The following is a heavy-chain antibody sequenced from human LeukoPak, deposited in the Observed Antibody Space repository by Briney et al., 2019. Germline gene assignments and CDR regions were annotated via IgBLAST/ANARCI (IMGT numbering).Heavy chain of an antibody. CDR3: AKDRELPASSTWGSIDN. CDR2: MSYDGSDK. J-gene: IGHJ4*02. Sequence: GGSLRLSCVASGFTFSSYGMHWVRQAPGKGLEWVAFMSYDGSDKYYTDSVKGRFTISRDNPRNTLYLQMNSLRAADTAIYYCAKDRELPASSTWGSIDNWGQGTLVTVSS. V-gene: IGHV3-30*18. CDR1: GFTFSSYG. D-gene: IGHD1-7*01.